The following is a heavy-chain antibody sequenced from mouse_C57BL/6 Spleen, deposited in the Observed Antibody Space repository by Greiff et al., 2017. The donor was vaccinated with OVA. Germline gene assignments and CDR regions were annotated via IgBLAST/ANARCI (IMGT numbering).Heavy chain of an antibody. Sequence: EVQLQQSGPVLVKPGASVKMSCKASGYTFTDYYMNWVKQSHGKSLEWIGVINPYNGGTSYNQKFKGKATLTVDKSSSTAYMELNSLTSEDSAVYYCAKGSYDYGGVWFAYWGQGTLVTVSA. D-gene: IGHD2-4*01. CDR3: AKGSYDYGGVWFAY. CDR1: GYTFTDYY. CDR2: INPYNGGT. V-gene: IGHV1-19*01. J-gene: IGHJ3*01.